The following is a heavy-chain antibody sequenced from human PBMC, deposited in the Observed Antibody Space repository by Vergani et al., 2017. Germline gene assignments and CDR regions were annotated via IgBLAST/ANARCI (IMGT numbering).Heavy chain of an antibody. CDR1: GGSISSGSYY. CDR2: IYTSGST. J-gene: IGHJ4*02. V-gene: IGHV4-61*02. D-gene: IGHD7-27*01. Sequence: QVQLQESGPGLVKPSQTLSLTCTVSGGSISSGSYYWSWIRQPAGKGLEWIGRIYTSGSTHYNPSLKSRVTMSVDTSKNQFSLKLNSVTAADTAVYYCARLPWGSNEGKDSWGQGILVTVSS. CDR3: ARLPWGSNEGKDS.